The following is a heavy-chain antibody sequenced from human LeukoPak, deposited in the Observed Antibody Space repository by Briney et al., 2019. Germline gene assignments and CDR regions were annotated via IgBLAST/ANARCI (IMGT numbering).Heavy chain of an antibody. CDR2: ISYHGDIT. J-gene: IGHJ6*03. V-gene: IGHV3-30*01. CDR1: GFTFSSYA. CDR3: ARGQHTPDRITIFGESLTLYYYYYMDV. Sequence: PGRSLRLSCAASGFTFSSYAMHWVRQAPGKGLEWVALISYHGDITYYADSVKGRFTLSRDNSKTTLFLQLNSLRAEDTAVYYCARGQHTPDRITIFGESLTLYYYYYMDVWGKGTTVTVSS. D-gene: IGHD3-3*01.